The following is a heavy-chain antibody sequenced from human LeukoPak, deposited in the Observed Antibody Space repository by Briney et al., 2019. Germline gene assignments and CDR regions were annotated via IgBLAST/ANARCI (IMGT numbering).Heavy chain of an antibody. D-gene: IGHD5-18*01. V-gene: IGHV3-7*01. Sequence: GGSLRLSCAASGFTFSSYWMSWVRQAPGKGLEWVANIKQDGSEKYYVDSVKGRFTISRDNAKNSLYLQMNSLRAKDTAVYYCASAPRGYSYGSLDYWGQGTLVTVSS. CDR3: ASAPRGYSYGSLDY. CDR2: IKQDGSEK. CDR1: GFTFSSYW. J-gene: IGHJ4*02.